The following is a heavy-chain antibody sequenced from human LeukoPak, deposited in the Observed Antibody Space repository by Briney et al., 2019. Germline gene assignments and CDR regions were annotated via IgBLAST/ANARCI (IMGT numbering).Heavy chain of an antibody. CDR2: FDPEEGET. V-gene: IGHV1-24*01. D-gene: IGHD5-18*01. Sequence: GASVKVSCKVSGYTLTELSMHWVRQAPGKGLEWMGGFDPEEGETIYAQKFQGRVTMTEDTSTDTAYMELSSLRSEDTAVYYCATQSGYSYGYDFDYWGQGTLVTVSS. J-gene: IGHJ4*02. CDR1: GYTLTELS. CDR3: ATQSGYSYGYDFDY.